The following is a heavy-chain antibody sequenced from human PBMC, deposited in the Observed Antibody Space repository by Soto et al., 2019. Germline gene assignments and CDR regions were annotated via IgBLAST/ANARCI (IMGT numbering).Heavy chain of an antibody. Sequence: GSLRLSCVASGFTFSSYGMHWVRQAPGKGLEWLAVIWYDGSIKYYADSVKGRFTISRDDSKNTLYLQMDSLRVEDSAIYYCPRAFSPGVAGRLFDFWGLGTPVTVSS. CDR1: GFTFSSYG. CDR2: IWYDGSIK. J-gene: IGHJ4*02. CDR3: PRAFSPGVAGRLFDF. V-gene: IGHV3-33*08. D-gene: IGHD6-19*01.